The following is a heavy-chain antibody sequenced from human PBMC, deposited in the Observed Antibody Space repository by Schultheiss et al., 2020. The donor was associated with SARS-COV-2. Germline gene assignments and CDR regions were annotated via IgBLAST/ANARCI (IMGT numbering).Heavy chain of an antibody. V-gene: IGHV3-7*03. J-gene: IGHJ5*02. Sequence: GGSLRLSCAASGFTFSSYAMHWVRQAPGKGLEWVANIKQDGSEKYYVDSVKGRFTISRDNAKNSLYLQMNSLRAEDTAVYYCARDVYDFWSGYYWGGFDPWGQGTLVTVSS. CDR3: ARDVYDFWSGYYWGGFDP. D-gene: IGHD3-3*01. CDR2: IKQDGSEK. CDR1: GFTFSSYA.